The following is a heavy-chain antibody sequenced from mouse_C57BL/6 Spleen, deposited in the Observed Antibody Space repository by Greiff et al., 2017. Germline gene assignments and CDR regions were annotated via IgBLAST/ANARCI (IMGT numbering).Heavy chain of an antibody. CDR2: IWSGGST. J-gene: IGHJ3*01. Sequence: VQLQQSGPGLVQPSQSLSITCTVSGFSLTSYGVHWVRQSPGKGLEWLGVIWSGGSTDYNAAFISRLSISKDNSKSQVFFKMNSLQADDTAIYYCARKGGIYYDYDWFAYWGQGTLVTVSA. V-gene: IGHV2-2*01. D-gene: IGHD2-4*01. CDR1: GFSLTSYG. CDR3: ARKGGIYYDYDWFAY.